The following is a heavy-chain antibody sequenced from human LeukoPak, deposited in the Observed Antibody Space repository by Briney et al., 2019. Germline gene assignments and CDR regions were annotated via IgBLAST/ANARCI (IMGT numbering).Heavy chain of an antibody. CDR1: GGSISSYY. V-gene: IGHV4-59*08. CDR2: IYYSGST. D-gene: IGHD1-26*01. J-gene: IGHJ3*02. CDR3: ARRKGIVGALGAFDI. Sequence: SETLSLTCTVSGGSISSYYWSWIRQPPGKGLEWIGYIYYSGSTNYNPSLKSRVTISVDTSKNQFSLKLSSVTAADTAVYYCARRKGIVGALGAFDIWGQGTMVTVSS.